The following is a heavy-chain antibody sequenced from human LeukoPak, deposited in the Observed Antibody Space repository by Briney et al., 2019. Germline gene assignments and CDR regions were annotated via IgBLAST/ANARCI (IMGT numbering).Heavy chain of an antibody. CDR2: IYHSGST. CDR3: ARAGFGLYGMDV. Sequence: SETLSLTCTVSGYSISSGYYWGWIRQPPGKGLEWIGSIYHSGSTYYNPSLKSRVTISVDTSKNQFSLKLSSVTAADTAVYYCARAGFGLYGMDVWGQGTTVTVSS. V-gene: IGHV4-38-2*02. D-gene: IGHD3-10*01. J-gene: IGHJ6*02. CDR1: GYSISSGYY.